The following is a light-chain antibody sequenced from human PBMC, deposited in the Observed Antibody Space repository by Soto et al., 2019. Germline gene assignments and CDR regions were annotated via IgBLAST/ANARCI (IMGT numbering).Light chain of an antibody. Sequence: QSALTQPASVSGSPGQSITMSCTGTSSNVGGYNYVSWYQQHPGKAPKLMIYDVSNRPSGVSNRFSGSKSGNTASLTISGLQAGDEADYYCSSYTTSSTRVFGGGTKVTVL. J-gene: IGLJ2*01. CDR3: SSYTTSSTRV. CDR2: DVS. CDR1: SSNVGGYNY. V-gene: IGLV2-14*01.